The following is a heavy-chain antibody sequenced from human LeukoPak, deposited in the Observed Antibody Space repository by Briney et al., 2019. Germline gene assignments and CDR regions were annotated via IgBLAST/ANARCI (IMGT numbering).Heavy chain of an antibody. CDR1: GYTFTGYY. Sequence: GASVKVSCKASGYTFTGYYMHWVRRAPGQGLEWMGWINPNSGGTNYAQKFQGRVTMTRDTSISTAYMELSRLRSDDTAVYYCARLQRKDGYNSHFDYWGQGTLVTVSS. J-gene: IGHJ4*02. CDR3: ARLQRKDGYNSHFDY. CDR2: INPNSGGT. D-gene: IGHD5-24*01. V-gene: IGHV1-2*02.